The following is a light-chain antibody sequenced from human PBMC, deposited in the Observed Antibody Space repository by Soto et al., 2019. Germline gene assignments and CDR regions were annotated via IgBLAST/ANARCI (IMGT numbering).Light chain of an antibody. CDR1: SSNIGAGYD. V-gene: IGLV1-40*01. CDR2: ANN. J-gene: IGLJ1*01. Sequence: QSVLTQPPSVSGAPGQRVTISCTGSSSNIGAGYDVHWYQQLPGTAPKLLIYANNIRPSGVPGRFSGSKSGTSASLAITGLQAEDEADYYCQSYDSSLSRYVFGTGTKLT. CDR3: QSYDSSLSRYV.